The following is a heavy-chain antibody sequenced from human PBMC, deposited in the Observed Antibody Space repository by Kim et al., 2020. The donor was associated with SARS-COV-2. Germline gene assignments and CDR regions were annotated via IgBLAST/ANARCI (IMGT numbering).Heavy chain of an antibody. J-gene: IGHJ4*02. D-gene: IGHD5-18*01. CDR2: INGSGGST. V-gene: IGHV3-23*01. CDR3: AKGIQKWSEYPFDY. Sequence: GGSLRLSCAASGFTFSSYAMSWVRQAPGKGLEWVSTINGSGGSTHSADPVKGRFTISRDNSKNTLYLQMNGLRAEDSAVYFCAKGIQKWSEYPFDYWGQG. CDR1: GFTFSSYA.